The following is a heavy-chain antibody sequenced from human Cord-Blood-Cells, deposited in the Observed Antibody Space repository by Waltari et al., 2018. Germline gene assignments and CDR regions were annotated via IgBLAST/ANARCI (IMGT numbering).Heavy chain of an antibody. J-gene: IGHJ2*01. CDR1: GYSISSGYY. CDR2: IYHSGST. Sequence: QVQLQESGPGLVKPSETLSLTCAVSGYSISSGYYWGWIRQPPGKGLEWIGSIYHSGSTYYNPSLKNRVTISVDTSKNQFSLKLSSVTAADTAVYYCARDPSGSYYWYFDLWGRGTLVTVSS. V-gene: IGHV4-38-2*02. D-gene: IGHD1-26*01. CDR3: ARDPSGSYYWYFDL.